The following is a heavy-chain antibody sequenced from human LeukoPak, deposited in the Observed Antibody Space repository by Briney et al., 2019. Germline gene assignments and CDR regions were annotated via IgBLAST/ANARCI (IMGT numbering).Heavy chain of an antibody. CDR2: IYYSGST. V-gene: IGHV4-39*07. CDR3: ARDLLPNEGGWFDP. Sequence: PSETLSLTCTVSGGSISSSSYYWGWIRQPPGKGLEWIGSIYYSGSTYYNPSLKSRVTISVDTSKNQFSLKLSSVTAADTAVYYCARDLLPNEGGWFDPWGQGTLVTVSS. J-gene: IGHJ5*02. CDR1: GGSISSSSYY. D-gene: IGHD3-22*01.